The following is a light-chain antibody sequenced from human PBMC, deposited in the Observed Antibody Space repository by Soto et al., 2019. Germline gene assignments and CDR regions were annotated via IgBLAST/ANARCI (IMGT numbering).Light chain of an antibody. J-gene: IGKJ1*01. V-gene: IGKV1-39*01. CDR2: AAS. Sequence: DIQLTQSPSFLSASVGDRVTITCLXSQGISSYLAWYQQKPGKAPKLLIYAASTLQSGVPSRFSGSGSGTDFTLTISSLQPEDFSTYFCQQSYSTPPWTFGQGTKVDIK. CDR1: QGISSY. CDR3: QQSYSTPPWT.